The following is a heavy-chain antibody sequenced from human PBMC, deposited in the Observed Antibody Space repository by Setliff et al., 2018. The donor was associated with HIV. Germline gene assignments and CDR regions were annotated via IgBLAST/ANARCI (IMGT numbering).Heavy chain of an antibody. V-gene: IGHV3-66*02. CDR1: GFSVSLSY. Sequence: PGESLRLYCAASGFSVSLSYMNWVRQAPGKGLEWVSVIYSGGRTYAADSVKGRFTISRDNSKNTLYLQMSSLRLEDTAMYYCARDRWRGGHNWGFDYWGQGTLVTVSS. CDR3: ARDRWRGGHNWGFDY. J-gene: IGHJ4*02. CDR2: IYSGGRT. D-gene: IGHD3-16*01.